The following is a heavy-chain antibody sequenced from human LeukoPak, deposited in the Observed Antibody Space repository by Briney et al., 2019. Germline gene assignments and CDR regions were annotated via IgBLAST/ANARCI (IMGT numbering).Heavy chain of an antibody. Sequence: PGGSLRPSCAASGFTFSSYAMSWVSQAPGEGLEWVSAISGSGGSTYYADSVKGRFTISRDNSKNTLYLQMNSLRAEDTAVYYCAKPFSVTMVRGVITGAFDIWGQGTMVTVSS. J-gene: IGHJ3*02. CDR3: AKPFSVTMVRGVITGAFDI. D-gene: IGHD3-10*01. V-gene: IGHV3-23*01. CDR1: GFTFSSYA. CDR2: ISGSGGST.